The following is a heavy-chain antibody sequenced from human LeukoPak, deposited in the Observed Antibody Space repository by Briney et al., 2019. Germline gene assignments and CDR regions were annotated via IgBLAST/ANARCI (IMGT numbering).Heavy chain of an antibody. V-gene: IGHV3-7*03. D-gene: IGHD5-18*01. J-gene: IGHJ4*02. CDR1: GFTFSSYW. Sequence: GGSLRLSCAASGFTFSSYWMTWVRQAPGKGLEWVASLNEDGSKRSYVGSVKGRFTISRDNAQKSVYLQMNSLTAEDAAVYYCARAVTSMDGYWGQGTLVTVSS. CDR3: ARAVTSMDGY. CDR2: LNEDGSKR.